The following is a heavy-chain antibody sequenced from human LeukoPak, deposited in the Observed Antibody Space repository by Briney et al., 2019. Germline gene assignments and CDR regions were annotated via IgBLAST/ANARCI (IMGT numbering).Heavy chain of an antibody. V-gene: IGHV4-59*01. D-gene: IGHD1-26*01. CDR1: GGSISSYY. Sequence: PSETLSLTCTVSGGSISSYYWSWIRQPPGKGLEWIGYIYYSGSTNYNPSLKSRVTISVDTSKNQFSLKLSSVTAADAAVYYCAGRGAAMDCYYGMDVWGQGTTVTVSS. CDR3: AGRGAAMDCYYGMDV. J-gene: IGHJ6*02. CDR2: IYYSGST.